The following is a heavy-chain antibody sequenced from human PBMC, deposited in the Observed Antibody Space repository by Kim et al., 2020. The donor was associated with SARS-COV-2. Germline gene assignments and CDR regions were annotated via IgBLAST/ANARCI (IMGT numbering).Heavy chain of an antibody. Sequence: ASVKVSCKASGYTFTSYAMNWVRQAPGQGLEWMGWINTNTGNPTYAQGFTGRFVFSLDTSVSTAYLQISSLKAEDTAVYYCARDGDIVVVPAAISPYYYYYGMDDWGQGTTVTVSS. CDR1: GYTFTSYA. V-gene: IGHV7-4-1*02. D-gene: IGHD2-2*01. CDR2: INTNTGNP. J-gene: IGHJ6*02. CDR3: ARDGDIVVVPAAISPYYYYYGMDD.